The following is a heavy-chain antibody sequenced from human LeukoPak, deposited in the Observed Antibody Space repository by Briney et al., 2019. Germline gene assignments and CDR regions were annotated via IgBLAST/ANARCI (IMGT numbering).Heavy chain of an antibody. CDR3: ARTEESGYSYRYFGYYYYMDV. CDR1: GDSISSYY. D-gene: IGHD5-18*01. Sequence: SETLSLTCTVSGDSISSYYWSRIRQPPGKGLEWIGYIYYSGSTHYNPSLKSRVTISVDTSKNQFSLKLSSVTAADTAVYYCARTEESGYSYRYFGYYYYMDVWGKGTTVTVSS. J-gene: IGHJ6*03. CDR2: IYYSGST. V-gene: IGHV4-59*01.